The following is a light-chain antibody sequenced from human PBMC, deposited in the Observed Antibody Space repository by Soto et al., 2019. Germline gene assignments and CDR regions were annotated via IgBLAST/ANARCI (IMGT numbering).Light chain of an antibody. Sequence: QPVLTQSSSASASLGSSVKLTCTLSSGHSSYIIAWHQQQPGKAPRYLMKLEGSGSYNKGSGVPDRFSGSSSGADRYLTIPTPRLEDEADYYCETWDSNPRVFGGGTKLTVL. J-gene: IGLJ3*02. V-gene: IGLV4-60*02. CDR1: SGHSSYI. CDR2: LEGSGSY. CDR3: ETWDSNPRV.